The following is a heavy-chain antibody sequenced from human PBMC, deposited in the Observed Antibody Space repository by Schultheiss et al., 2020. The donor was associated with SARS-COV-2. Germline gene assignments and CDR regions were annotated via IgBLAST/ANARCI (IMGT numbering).Heavy chain of an antibody. D-gene: IGHD6-6*01. V-gene: IGHV4-31*01. J-gene: IGHJ4*02. CDR1: GGSISSGGYY. Sequence: LRLSCTVSGGSISSGGYYWSWIRQHPGKGLEWIGYIYYSGSTYYNPSLKSLVTISVDRSKNQFSLKLSSVTAADTAVYYCATSRGTQYSSFYFDYWGQGTLVTVSS. CDR2: IYYSGST. CDR3: ATSRGTQYSSFYFDY.